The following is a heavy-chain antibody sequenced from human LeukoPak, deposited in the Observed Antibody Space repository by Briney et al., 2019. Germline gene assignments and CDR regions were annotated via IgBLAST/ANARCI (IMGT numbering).Heavy chain of an antibody. CDR2: ISAYNGNT. CDR3: ARDPVDIVVVVAAKHYYYGMDV. D-gene: IGHD2-15*01. CDR1: GGTFSSYG. V-gene: IGHV1-18*01. Sequence: ASVKVSCKASGGTFSSYGISWVRQAPGQGLEWMGWISAYNGNTNYAQKLQGRVTMTTDTSTSTAYMELRSLRSDDTAVYYCARDPVDIVVVVAAKHYYYGMDVWGQGTTVTVS. J-gene: IGHJ6*02.